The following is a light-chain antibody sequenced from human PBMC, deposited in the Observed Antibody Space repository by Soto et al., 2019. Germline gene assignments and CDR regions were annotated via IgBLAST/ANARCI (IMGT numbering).Light chain of an antibody. Sequence: QSVLTQPPSASGTPGQRVTISCSGSSSNIGSNYVYWYQQLPGTAPKLLIYRNTQRPSGVPDRFSGSKSGTSASLAISGLRSEDEADYYCAAWDDSLSGPVFGGGTKLTFL. CDR3: AAWDDSLSGPV. CDR1: SSNIGSNY. V-gene: IGLV1-47*01. J-gene: IGLJ2*01. CDR2: RNT.